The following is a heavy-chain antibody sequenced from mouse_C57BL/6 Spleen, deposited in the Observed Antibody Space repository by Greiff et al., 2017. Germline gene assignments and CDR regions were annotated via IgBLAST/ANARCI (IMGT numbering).Heavy chain of an antibody. D-gene: IGHD1-1*01. V-gene: IGHV6-6*01. CDR3: TSSRDYYYAMDY. CDR1: GFTFSDAW. CDR2: IRNKANNHAT. J-gene: IGHJ4*01. Sequence: EVKVEESGGGLVQPGGSMKLSCAASGFTFSDAWMDWVRQSPEKGLEWVAEIRNKANNHATYYAESVKGRFTISRDDSKSSVYLQMNSLRAEDTGIYYCTSSRDYYYAMDYWGQGTSVTVSS.